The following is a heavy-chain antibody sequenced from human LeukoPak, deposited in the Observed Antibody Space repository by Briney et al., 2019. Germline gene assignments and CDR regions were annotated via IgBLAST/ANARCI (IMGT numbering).Heavy chain of an antibody. CDR2: ISSSSSTI. CDR1: GFTFCSYS. D-gene: IGHD2-21*02. Sequence: GGSLRLSCAASGFTFCSYSMNWVRQAPGRGLGWVSYISSSSSTIYYADSVKGRFTISRDNAKNSLYLQMNSLRDEDTAVYYCARDQSPVVVTAHFDYWGQGTLVTVSS. CDR3: ARDQSPVVVTAHFDY. J-gene: IGHJ4*02. V-gene: IGHV3-48*02.